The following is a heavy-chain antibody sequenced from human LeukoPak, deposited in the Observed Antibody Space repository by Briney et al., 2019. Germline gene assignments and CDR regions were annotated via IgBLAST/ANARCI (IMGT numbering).Heavy chain of an antibody. CDR1: GYTFTSYD. J-gene: IGHJ3*02. CDR2: KNPNSGNT. Sequence: ASVKVSCKASGYTFTSYDINWVRQATGQGLEWMGWKNPNSGNTGYAQKFQGRVTMTRNTSISTAYMELSSLRSEDTAVYYCATTSDIVVVPAAILNDAFDIWGQGTMVTVSS. CDR3: ATTSDIVVVPAAILNDAFDI. D-gene: IGHD2-2*02. V-gene: IGHV1-8*01.